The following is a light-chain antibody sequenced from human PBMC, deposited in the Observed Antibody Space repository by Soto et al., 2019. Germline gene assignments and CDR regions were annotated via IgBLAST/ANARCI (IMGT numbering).Light chain of an antibody. J-gene: IGKJ1*01. CDR2: DAS. CDR1: QSVSSY. Sequence: EIVLTQSAATLSLSAGERATLSWRASQSVSSYLAWYQQKPGQAPRLLIYDASNRATGIPARFSGSGYGTDFNLTISSLEPEDFAVYYCQQRSNWPWTFGQGTKVDIK. CDR3: QQRSNWPWT. V-gene: IGKV3-11*01.